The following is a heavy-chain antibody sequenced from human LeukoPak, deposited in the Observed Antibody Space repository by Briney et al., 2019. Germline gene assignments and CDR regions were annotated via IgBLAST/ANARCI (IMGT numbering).Heavy chain of an antibody. V-gene: IGHV3-48*03. J-gene: IGHJ4*02. CDR1: GFPFSIYE. CDR3: ALLAVASDFDY. Sequence: GGSLRLSCAVSGFPFSIYEMNWVRQAPGKGLEWVSNIGSSGTSIYYADSVKGRFSISRDNAKNSLYLQMNSLRVEDTAVYYCALLAVASDFDYWGQGALVTVSS. CDR2: IGSSGTSI. D-gene: IGHD6-19*01.